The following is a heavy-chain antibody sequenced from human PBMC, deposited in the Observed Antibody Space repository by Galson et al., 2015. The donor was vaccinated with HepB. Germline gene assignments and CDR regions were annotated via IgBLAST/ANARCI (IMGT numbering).Heavy chain of an antibody. J-gene: IGHJ5*02. CDR2: MNLKSGDT. Sequence: SVKVSCKASGYTFTSYDINWVRQATGQGLEWVGWMNLKSGDTGYAQKFQGRVTMTGDTSISTAYMELSSLISEDTAVYYCARNPAYTGWFDPWGQGTLVTVSS. CDR3: ARNPAYTGWFDP. D-gene: IGHD3-16*01. V-gene: IGHV1-8*01. CDR1: GYTFTSYD.